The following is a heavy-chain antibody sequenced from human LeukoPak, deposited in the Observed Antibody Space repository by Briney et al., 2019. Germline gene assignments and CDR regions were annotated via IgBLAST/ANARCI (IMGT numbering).Heavy chain of an antibody. V-gene: IGHV3-21*01. Sequence: PGGSLRLSCAASGFTFSSYSMNWVRQAPGKGLEWVSSISSSSSYIYYADSVKGRFTISRDNAKNSLYLQMNSLRAEDTAVYYCARGEGRYCSSTSCYNFDYWGQGTLVTVSS. CDR2: ISSSSSYI. J-gene: IGHJ4*02. CDR1: GFTFSSYS. CDR3: ARGEGRYCSSTSCYNFDY. D-gene: IGHD2-2*02.